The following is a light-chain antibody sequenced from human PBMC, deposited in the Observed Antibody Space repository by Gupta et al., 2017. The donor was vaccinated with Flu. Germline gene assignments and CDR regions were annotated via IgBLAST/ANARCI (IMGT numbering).Light chain of an antibody. CDR1: NIGDTR. Sequence: SYVLTQPPSVSVPTGQTAKIACGGNNIGDTRVHWYQQKPGQAPVLVVYDNSDRPSGIPERFSGSNSGNTATLTISGVEAGDEADYYCQVWDSSSDHPVFGGGTELNVL. J-gene: IGLJ2*01. CDR2: DNS. CDR3: QVWDSSSDHPV. V-gene: IGLV3-21*02.